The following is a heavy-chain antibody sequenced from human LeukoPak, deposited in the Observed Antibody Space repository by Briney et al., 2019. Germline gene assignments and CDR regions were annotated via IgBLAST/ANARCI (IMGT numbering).Heavy chain of an antibody. Sequence: SGTLSLTCTVSGGSISSYYWSWIRQPPGKGLEWIGYIYYSGSTNYNPSLKSRVTISVDTSKNQFSLKLSSVTAADTAVYYCARVGSGTLDYWGQGTLVTVSS. CDR1: GGSISSYY. V-gene: IGHV4-59*01. J-gene: IGHJ4*02. CDR3: ARVGSGTLDY. D-gene: IGHD1-26*01. CDR2: IYYSGST.